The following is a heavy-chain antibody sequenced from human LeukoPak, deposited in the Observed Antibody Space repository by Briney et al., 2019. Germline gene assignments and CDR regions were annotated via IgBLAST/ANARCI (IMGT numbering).Heavy chain of an antibody. V-gene: IGHV3-66*01. CDR1: GFTFSSYA. D-gene: IGHD1-26*01. CDR3: ARDGGGSYRQPDAFDI. CDR2: IYSGGST. J-gene: IGHJ3*02. Sequence: GGSLRLSCAASGFTFSSYAMSWVRQAPGKGLEWVSVIYSGGSTYYADSVKGRFTISRDNSKNTLYLQMNSLRAEDTAVYYCARDGGGSYRQPDAFDIWGQGTMVTVSS.